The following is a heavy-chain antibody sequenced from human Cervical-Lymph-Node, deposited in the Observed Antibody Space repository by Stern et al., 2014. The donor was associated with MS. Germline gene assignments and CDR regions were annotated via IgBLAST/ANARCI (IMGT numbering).Heavy chain of an antibody. CDR2: ISSSSSYI. Sequence: EGQLLESGGGLVKPGGSLRLSCAASGFTFSSYSMNWVRQAPGKGLEWVSSISSSSSYIYYADSVKGRFTISRDNAKNSLYLQMNSLRAEDTAVYYCARDPGSYDAFDIWGQGTMVTVSS. D-gene: IGHD1-26*01. CDR3: ARDPGSYDAFDI. CDR1: GFTFSSYS. J-gene: IGHJ3*02. V-gene: IGHV3-21*01.